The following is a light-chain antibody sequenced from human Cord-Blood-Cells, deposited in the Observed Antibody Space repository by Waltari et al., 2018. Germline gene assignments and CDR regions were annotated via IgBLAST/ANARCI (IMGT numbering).Light chain of an antibody. Sequence: SYELTQPPSVSVSPGQTASITCPGGKLGAKNACWYQQKPGQSTVLVIYQDSKRPSGFPERFSGSNSGNTATLTISGTQAMDEADYYCQAWDSSTVVFGGGTKLTVL. CDR2: QDS. CDR3: QAWDSSTVV. J-gene: IGLJ2*01. V-gene: IGLV3-1*01. CDR1: KLGAKN.